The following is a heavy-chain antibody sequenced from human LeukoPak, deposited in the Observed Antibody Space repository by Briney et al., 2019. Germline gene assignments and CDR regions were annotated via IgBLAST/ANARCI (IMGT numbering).Heavy chain of an antibody. J-gene: IGHJ4*02. Sequence: PGRSLTLSCAASGFTFSSYGMHWVRQAPGKGLEWVAVISYDGSNKYYADSVKGRFTISRDNSKNTLYLQMNSLRAEDTAVYYCAKDFGTGYYIDYWGQGTLVTVSS. V-gene: IGHV3-30*18. CDR2: ISYDGSNK. D-gene: IGHD3/OR15-3a*01. CDR3: AKDFGTGYYIDY. CDR1: GFTFSSYG.